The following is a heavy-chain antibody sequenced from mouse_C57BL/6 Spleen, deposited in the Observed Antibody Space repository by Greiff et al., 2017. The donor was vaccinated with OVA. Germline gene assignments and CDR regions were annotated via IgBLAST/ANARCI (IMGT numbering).Heavy chain of an antibody. CDR2: IDPSDSYT. V-gene: IGHV1-69*01. Sequence: QVQLQQPGAELVMPGASVKLFCKASGYTFTSYWMHWVKQRPGQGLEWIGEIDPSDSYTNYNQKFKGKSTLTVDKSSSTAYMQLSSLTSEDSAVYYCARKGYDYERVGYFDVWGTGTTVTVSS. CDR1: GYTFTSYW. CDR3: ARKGYDYERVGYFDV. J-gene: IGHJ1*03. D-gene: IGHD2-4*01.